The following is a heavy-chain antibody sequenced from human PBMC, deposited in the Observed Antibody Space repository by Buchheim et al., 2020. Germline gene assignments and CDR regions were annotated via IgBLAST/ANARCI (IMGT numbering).Heavy chain of an antibody. J-gene: IGHJ6*02. CDR2: IYYSGST. Sequence: QVQLQESGPGLVKPSQTLSLTCTVSGGSISSGDYYWSWIRQPPGKGLEWIGYIYYSGSTYYNPSLKSRVTISVETSKNQFSLKLSSVTAADTAVYYCARDVQYQLLSGYYYYGIDVWGQGTT. CDR1: GGSISSGDYY. V-gene: IGHV4-30-4*01. CDR3: ARDVQYQLLSGYYYYGIDV. D-gene: IGHD2-2*01.